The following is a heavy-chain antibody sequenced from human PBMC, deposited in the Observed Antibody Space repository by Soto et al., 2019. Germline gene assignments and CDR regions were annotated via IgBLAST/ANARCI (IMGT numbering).Heavy chain of an antibody. CDR1: GFTFSSYW. J-gene: IGHJ4*02. Sequence: EVQLVESGGGLVQPGGSLRLSCAASGFTFSSYWMHWVRQAPGKGLLWVSRINSDGSSTSYADSVKGRFTISRDNAKNTLYLQMNSLRAEDTAVYYCVRTSLVVAAATREDYWGKGTLVTVSS. V-gene: IGHV3-74*01. CDR3: VRTSLVVAAATREDY. D-gene: IGHD2-15*01. CDR2: INSDGSST.